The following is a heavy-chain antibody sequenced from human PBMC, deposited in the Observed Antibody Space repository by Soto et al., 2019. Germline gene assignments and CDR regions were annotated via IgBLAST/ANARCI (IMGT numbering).Heavy chain of an antibody. CDR1: GFTFSTYA. CDR2: ISGSGGST. V-gene: IGHV3-23*01. D-gene: IGHD2-2*01. J-gene: IGHJ6*03. CDR3: ATSRGYCSSTSCYGVEDYYYYYMDV. Sequence: GGSLRLSCAASGFTFSTYAMSWVRQAPGKGLEWVSAISGSGGSTYYADSVKGRFTISRDNSKNTLYLQMNSLRAEDTAVYYCATSRGYCSSTSCYGVEDYYYYYMDVWGKGTTVTDSS.